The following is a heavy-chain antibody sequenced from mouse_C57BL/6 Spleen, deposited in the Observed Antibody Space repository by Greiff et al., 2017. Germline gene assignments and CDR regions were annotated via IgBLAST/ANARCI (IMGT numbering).Heavy chain of an antibody. CDR1: GYSITSGYY. V-gene: IGHV3-6*01. Sequence: LQESGPGLVKPSQSLSLTCSVTGYSITSGYYWNWIRQFPGNKLEWMGYISYDGSNNYNPSLKNRISITRDTSKNQFFLKLNSVTTEDTATYYCAGDYDGFAYWGQGTLVTVSA. CDR2: ISYDGSN. J-gene: IGHJ3*01. D-gene: IGHD2-4*01. CDR3: AGDYDGFAY.